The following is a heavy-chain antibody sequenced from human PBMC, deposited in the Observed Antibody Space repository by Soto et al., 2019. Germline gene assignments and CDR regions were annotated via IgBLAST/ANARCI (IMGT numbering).Heavy chain of an antibody. Sequence: PSETLSIPCIISVGCISIDYWGWIRQPPGKGLEWIGYISYSGNTNYNPSLKSLVTISVDTSKKQFSLKLRSVTAADTAVYYCARVLSGSSLFDYWGQGMLVTV. CDR3: ARVLSGSSLFDY. J-gene: IGHJ4*02. V-gene: IGHV4-59*01. D-gene: IGHD1-26*01. CDR1: VGCISIDY. CDR2: ISYSGNT.